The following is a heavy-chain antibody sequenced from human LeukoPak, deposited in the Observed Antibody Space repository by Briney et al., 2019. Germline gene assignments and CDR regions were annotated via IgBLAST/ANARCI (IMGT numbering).Heavy chain of an antibody. J-gene: IGHJ6*03. V-gene: IGHV4-61*02. CDR1: GDSISNGDYY. CDR2: ISSSGST. CDR3: ARVDWLANHYYYMDV. Sequence: PSETLSLTCTVSGDSISNGDYYWSWIRQPAGKGLEWIGRISSSGSTNYNPSLKSRVTISVDTPKNQFSLKLSSVIAADTAVYYCARVDWLANHYYYMDVWGKGTTVTVSS. D-gene: IGHD2-21*01.